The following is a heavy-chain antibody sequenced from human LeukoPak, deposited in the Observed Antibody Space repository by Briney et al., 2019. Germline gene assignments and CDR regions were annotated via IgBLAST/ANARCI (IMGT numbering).Heavy chain of an antibody. J-gene: IGHJ3*02. Sequence: GGSLRLSCVASGFTFSSYWMHWVRQAPGKGLVWVSRINSDGSSTSYADSVKGRFTISRDNAKNTLYLQMNSLRAEDTAVYYCARDMTTVYYDAFDIWGQGTMVTVSS. CDR2: INSDGSST. V-gene: IGHV3-74*01. D-gene: IGHD4-17*01. CDR1: GFTFSSYW. CDR3: ARDMTTVYYDAFDI.